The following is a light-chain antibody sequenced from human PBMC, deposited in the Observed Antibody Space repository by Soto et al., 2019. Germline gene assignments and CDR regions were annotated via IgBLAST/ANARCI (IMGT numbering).Light chain of an antibody. CDR2: ATS. Sequence: AIQMTQSPSSLSASVGDTVTITCRASQGIRNDLAWYQQKPGKAPKLLIFATSNLQSGVPSRFSGSGSGTDFTLTISSLQPEDFATYYCLQDYNYPYTFGQGTKLEIK. CDR1: QGIRND. CDR3: LQDYNYPYT. J-gene: IGKJ2*01. V-gene: IGKV1-6*01.